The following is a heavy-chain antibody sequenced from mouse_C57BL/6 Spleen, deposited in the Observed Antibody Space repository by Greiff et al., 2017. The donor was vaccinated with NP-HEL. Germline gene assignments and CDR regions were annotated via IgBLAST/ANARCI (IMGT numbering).Heavy chain of an antibody. CDR3: ARGGLRRDWYFDG. CDR1: GYSFTSGYY. CDR2: ISYDGSN. D-gene: IGHD2-4*01. V-gene: IGHV3-6*01. J-gene: IGHJ1*03. Sequence: EVQLVESGPGLVKPSQSLSLTCSVTGYSFTSGYYWNWIRQFPGNKLEWMGYISYDGSNNYNPSLKNRISITLDTSKNQFFLKLNSVTTEDTATYYCARGGLRRDWYFDGWGTGTTVTVSS.